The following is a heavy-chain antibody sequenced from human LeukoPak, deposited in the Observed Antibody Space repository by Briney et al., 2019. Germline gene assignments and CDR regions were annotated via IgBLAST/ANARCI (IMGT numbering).Heavy chain of an antibody. V-gene: IGHV1-46*01. CDR2: INPRGGST. CDR1: GYTFTSHF. CDR3: ARVKSYYYDTSDKDAFDI. J-gene: IGHJ3*02. D-gene: IGHD3-22*01. Sequence: ATVKVSCKASGYTFTSHFMHWVRQAPGQGLEWMGIINPRGGSTSYTQKFQGRVTMTRDTSTSTVYMELSSLRSEDTAVYYCARVKSYYYDTSDKDAFDIWGQGTMVTVSS.